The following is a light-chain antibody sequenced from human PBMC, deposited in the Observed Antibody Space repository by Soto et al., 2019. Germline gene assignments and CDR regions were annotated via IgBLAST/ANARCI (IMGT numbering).Light chain of an antibody. CDR2: GAS. V-gene: IGKV3-15*01. CDR1: QNVASK. Sequence: EIGMTQSPATLSVSPGERATLSCRASQNVASKVAWYQQTPGQAPRLLIFGASTRAPGIPARFSGSGSGTEFTLTISSLQSEDFVVYYCQHYNNRPLTFGGGTKVEIK. CDR3: QHYNNRPLT. J-gene: IGKJ4*01.